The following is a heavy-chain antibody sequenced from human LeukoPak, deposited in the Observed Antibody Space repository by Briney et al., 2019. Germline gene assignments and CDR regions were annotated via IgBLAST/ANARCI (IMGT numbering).Heavy chain of an antibody. J-gene: IGHJ4*02. CDR2: IRSSGVDT. CDR3: ARGDWYSFDH. CDR1: GFTFSTYA. D-gene: IGHD6-19*01. Sequence: PGGSLRLSCAASGFTFSTYAMNWVRQAPGKGLEWVSSIRSSGVDTYYADSVEGRFTISRDNAKSSLYMEMNSLRAEDTAVYYCARGDWYSFDHWGQGTLVTVSS. V-gene: IGHV3-21*04.